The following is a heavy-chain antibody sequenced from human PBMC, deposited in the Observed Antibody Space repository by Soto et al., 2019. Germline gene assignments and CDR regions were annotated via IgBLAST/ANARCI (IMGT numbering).Heavy chain of an antibody. Sequence: PSETLSLTCTVSGGSISSSSYYWGWIRQPPGKGLEWIGSIYYSGSTYYNLSLKNRVTMSVDTARDQFSLKLSSVTAADTAVYYCARTSRLKTGPLDYWGQGALVTVSS. D-gene: IGHD3-9*01. J-gene: IGHJ4*02. CDR2: IYYSGST. CDR3: ARTSRLKTGPLDY. CDR1: GGSISSSSYY. V-gene: IGHV4-39*07.